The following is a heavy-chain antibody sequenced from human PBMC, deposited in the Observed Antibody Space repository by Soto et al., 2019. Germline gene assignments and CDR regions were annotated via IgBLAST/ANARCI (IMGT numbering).Heavy chain of an antibody. CDR3: AREYTAWPLAYGLDV. CDR2: ISSRSDI. D-gene: IGHD2-2*02. J-gene: IGHJ6*02. Sequence: PXGSLRLSCVGSGFTFSTYSINWVRQAPGKGLEWVSSISSRSDIYYADSVKGRFTISRDNAKNSVSLQMNSLRAEDTAVYYCAREYTAWPLAYGLDVWGQGTTVTVSS. V-gene: IGHV3-21*01. CDR1: GFTFSTYS.